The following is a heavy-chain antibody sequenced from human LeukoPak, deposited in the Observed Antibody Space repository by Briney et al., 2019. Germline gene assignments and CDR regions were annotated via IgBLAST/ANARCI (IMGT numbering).Heavy chain of an antibody. D-gene: IGHD5-24*01. CDR1: GYTFTSYD. CDR2: MNPNSGNT. J-gene: IGHJ3*02. CDR3: ARVYMAKPRAIAFDI. Sequence: GASVKVSCKASGYTFTSYDINWVRQATGQGLEWMGWMNPNSGNTGYAQKFQGRVTMTRNTSISTAYIELSSLRSEDTAVYYCARVYMAKPRAIAFDIWGQGTMVTVSS. V-gene: IGHV1-8*01.